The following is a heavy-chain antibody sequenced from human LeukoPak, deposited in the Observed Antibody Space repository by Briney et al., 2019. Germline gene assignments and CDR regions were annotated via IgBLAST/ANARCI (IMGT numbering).Heavy chain of an antibody. CDR3: ARDFRGVINIDY. Sequence: ASVKVSCKASGYTFTSYAMNWVRQAPGQGLEWMGWISAYNGNTNYAQKLQGRVTMTTDTSTSTAYMELRSLRSDDTAVYYCARDFRGVINIDYWGQGTLVTVSS. D-gene: IGHD3-10*01. J-gene: IGHJ4*02. CDR1: GYTFTSYA. V-gene: IGHV1-18*01. CDR2: ISAYNGNT.